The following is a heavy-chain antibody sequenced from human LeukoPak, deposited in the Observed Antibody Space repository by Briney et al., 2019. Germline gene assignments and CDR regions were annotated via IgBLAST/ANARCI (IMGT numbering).Heavy chain of an antibody. CDR2: IYPGDSDT. CDR1: GYSFTSYW. D-gene: IGHD7-27*01. Sequence: GESLKISCKGSGYSFTSYWIGWVRQMPGKGLEWMGIIYPGDSDTRYSPSFQGQVTISADKSTTTAYLQWSSLKASDTAMYYCARSATNWAYYFDYWGQGTLVTVSS. V-gene: IGHV5-51*01. CDR3: ARSATNWAYYFDY. J-gene: IGHJ4*02.